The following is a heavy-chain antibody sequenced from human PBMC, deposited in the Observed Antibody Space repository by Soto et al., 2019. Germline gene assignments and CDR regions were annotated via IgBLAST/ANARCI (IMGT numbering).Heavy chain of an antibody. Sequence: GESLKISCKGSGYSFTSYWIGWVHQMPGKGLEWMGIIYPGDSDTRYSPSFQGQVTISADKSISTAYLQWSSLKASDTAVYYCARLYSSSLYYYYYMDVWGKGTTVTVSS. CDR2: IYPGDSDT. D-gene: IGHD6-13*01. CDR1: GYSFTSYW. V-gene: IGHV5-51*07. J-gene: IGHJ6*03. CDR3: ARLYSSSLYYYYYMDV.